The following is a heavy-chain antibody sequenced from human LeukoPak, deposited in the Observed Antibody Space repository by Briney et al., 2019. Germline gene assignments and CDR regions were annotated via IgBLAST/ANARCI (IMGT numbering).Heavy chain of an antibody. Sequence: HSGGSLRLSCAASGSTFDDYAMHWVRQAPGKGLEWVSGISWNSGSIGYADSVKGRFTISRDNAKNSLYLQMNSLRAEDTALYYCAKGAQYCSSTSCYADFDYWGQGTLVTVSS. CDR1: GSTFDDYA. J-gene: IGHJ4*02. CDR2: ISWNSGSI. D-gene: IGHD2-2*01. V-gene: IGHV3-9*01. CDR3: AKGAQYCSSTSCYADFDY.